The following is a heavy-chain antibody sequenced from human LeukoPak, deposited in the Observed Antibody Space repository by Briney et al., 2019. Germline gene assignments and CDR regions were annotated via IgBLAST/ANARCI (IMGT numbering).Heavy chain of an antibody. D-gene: IGHD6-19*01. J-gene: IGHJ4*02. V-gene: IGHV3-21*01. CDR2: ISRSNNYI. CDR3: ARDNRGSGWTQCFDY. Sequence: PGGSLRLPCAASGFTFSSYNMNWVHQAPGKGLEWVSSISRSNNYIYYADSVRGRFTISRDNAKNSLYLQMNSLRAEDTAVYYCARDNRGSGWTQCFDYWGQGTLVTVSS. CDR1: GFTFSSYN.